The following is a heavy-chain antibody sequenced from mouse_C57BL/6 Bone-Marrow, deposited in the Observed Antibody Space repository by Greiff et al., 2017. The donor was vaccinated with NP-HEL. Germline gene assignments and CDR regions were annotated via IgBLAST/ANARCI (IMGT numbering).Heavy chain of an antibody. D-gene: IGHD1-1*01. CDR3: ARRAITTVVATNYFDY. Sequence: DVQLVESGGDLVKPGGSLKLSCAASGFTFSSYGMSWVRQTPDKRLEWVATISSGGSYTYYPDSVKGRFTISRDNAKNTLYLQMSSLKSEDTAMYYCARRAITTVVATNYFDYWGQGTTLTVSS. J-gene: IGHJ2*01. V-gene: IGHV5-6*02. CDR1: GFTFSSYG. CDR2: ISSGGSYT.